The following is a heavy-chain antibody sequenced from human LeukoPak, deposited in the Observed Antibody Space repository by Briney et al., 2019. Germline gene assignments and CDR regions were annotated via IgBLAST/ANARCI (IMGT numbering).Heavy chain of an antibody. Sequence: GASVKVSCKASAYIFTDYYIHWVRQAPGQGLEWMGWINPDSGVTNFAQRFQGRVTMTIDTSINTAYMEVSRLTSDDTAMFYCARGLRGSEDYWGQGTLVTVSS. CDR1: AYIFTDYY. J-gene: IGHJ4*02. CDR3: ARGLRGSEDY. D-gene: IGHD3-10*01. CDR2: INPDSGVT. V-gene: IGHV1-2*02.